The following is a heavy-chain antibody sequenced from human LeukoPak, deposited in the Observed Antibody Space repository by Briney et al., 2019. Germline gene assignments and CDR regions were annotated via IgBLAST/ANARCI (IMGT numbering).Heavy chain of an antibody. Sequence: GGSLRLSCAASGFTFSSYGMHWVRQAPGKGLEWVAVISYDGSNKYYADSVKGRFIISRDNSKNTLYLQMNSLRAEDTAVYYCAKLSSYGGHGWGQGTLVTVSS. CDR3: AKLSSYGGHG. D-gene: IGHD4-23*01. V-gene: IGHV3-30*18. CDR1: GFTFSSYG. J-gene: IGHJ4*02. CDR2: ISYDGSNK.